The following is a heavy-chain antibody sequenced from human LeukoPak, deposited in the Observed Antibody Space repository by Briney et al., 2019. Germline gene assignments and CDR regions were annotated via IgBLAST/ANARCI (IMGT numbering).Heavy chain of an antibody. V-gene: IGHV4-59*01. Sequence: ASETRSLTCAVAGGSISSGYWRWIRQPPGEGLEWSGYIYYSVSTNYNPSLKSRVTISVDTSKHQFSLKLSSVTAADTAVYYYPSLTLNWFDPWGQGTLVTVSS. CDR3: PSLTLNWFDP. CDR1: GGSISSGY. CDR2: IYYSVST. J-gene: IGHJ5*02. D-gene: IGHD3-9*01.